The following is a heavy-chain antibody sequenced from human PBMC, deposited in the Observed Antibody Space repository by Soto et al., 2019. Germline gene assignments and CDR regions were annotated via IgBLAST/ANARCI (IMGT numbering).Heavy chain of an antibody. Sequence: ASETLSLTCTVSGGSISSYYWSWIRQPPGKGLEWIGYIYYSGSTNYNPSLKSRVTISVDTSKNQFSLKLSSVTAADTAVYYCALPSESDYYYGMDVWGQGTTVTVSS. CDR2: IYYSGST. V-gene: IGHV4-59*08. CDR3: ALPSESDYYYGMDV. J-gene: IGHJ6*02. CDR1: GGSISSYY.